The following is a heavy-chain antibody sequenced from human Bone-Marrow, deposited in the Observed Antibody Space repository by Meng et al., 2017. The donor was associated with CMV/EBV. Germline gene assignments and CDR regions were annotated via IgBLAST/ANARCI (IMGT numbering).Heavy chain of an antibody. Sequence: GESLKISCAASGFTFSSYAMSWVRQAPGKGLEWVSAISGSGGSTYYADSVKGRFTISRDNSKNTLYLQMNSLRAEDTAVYYCAKDGGEYGFWRGGGDYGMDVWGQGTTVTVSS. CDR1: GFTFSSYA. CDR3: AKDGGEYGFWRGGGDYGMDV. V-gene: IGHV3-23*01. CDR2: ISGSGGST. J-gene: IGHJ6*02. D-gene: IGHD3-3*01.